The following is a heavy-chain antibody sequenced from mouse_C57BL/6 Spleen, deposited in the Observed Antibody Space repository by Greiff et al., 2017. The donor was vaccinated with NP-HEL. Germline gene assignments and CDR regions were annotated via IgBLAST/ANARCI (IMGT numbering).Heavy chain of an antibody. CDR1: GFTFSDYG. D-gene: IGHD2-4*01. V-gene: IGHV5-17*01. CDR3: AGDYDVAWFAY. Sequence: EVQRVESGGGLVKPGGSLKLSCAASGFTFSDYGMHWVRQAPEKGLEWVAYISSGSSTIYYADTVKGRFTISRDNAKNTLFLQMTSLRSEDTAMYYCAGDYDVAWFAYWGQGTLVTVSA. CDR2: ISSGSSTI. J-gene: IGHJ3*01.